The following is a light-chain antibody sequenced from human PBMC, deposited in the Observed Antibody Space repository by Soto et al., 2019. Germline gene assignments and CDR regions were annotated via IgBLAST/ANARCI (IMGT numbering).Light chain of an antibody. CDR2: EVS. V-gene: IGLV2-14*01. CDR1: SSDVGGYNY. J-gene: IGLJ3*02. CDR3: SSYTTISTLEV. Sequence: QSVLTQPASVSGSPGQSITISCTGTSSDVGGYNYVSWYQQHPGKATTLMIYEVSNRPSGVSNRFSGSESGNTASLTISGLQDEDEADYYCSSYTTISTLEVFGGGTKLTVL.